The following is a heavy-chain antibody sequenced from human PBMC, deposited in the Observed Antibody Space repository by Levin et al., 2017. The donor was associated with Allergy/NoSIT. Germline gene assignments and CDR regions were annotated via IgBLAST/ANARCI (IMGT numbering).Heavy chain of an antibody. CDR1: GGSINGYY. V-gene: IGHV4-4*07. D-gene: IGHD3/OR15-3a*01. Sequence: KPGGSLRLSCALSGGSINGYYWSWIRQPAGRGLEWIGRIYPNGVTNYNPSLKSRITMSLDTSQNQFFLKIQSVTAADTAVYYCVSGQGLNWGQGTLISVSS. J-gene: IGHJ4*02. CDR2: IYPNGVT. CDR3: VSGQGLN.